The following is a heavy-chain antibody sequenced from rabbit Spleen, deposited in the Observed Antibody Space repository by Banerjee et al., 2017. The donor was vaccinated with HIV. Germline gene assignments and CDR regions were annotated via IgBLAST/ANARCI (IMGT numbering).Heavy chain of an antibody. D-gene: IGHD8-1*01. CDR2: IDTGSSGFT. CDR3: ARDSGTSFSSYGMDL. Sequence: QSLEESGGDLVKPGASLTLTCTASGVSFTSSYYMCWVRQAPGKGLEWIACIDTGSSGFTYFASWAKGRFTISKTSSTTVTLQVTSLTAADTATYFCARDSGTSFSSYGMDLWAQGPSSPS. J-gene: IGHJ6*01. CDR1: GVSFTSSYY. V-gene: IGHV1S40*01.